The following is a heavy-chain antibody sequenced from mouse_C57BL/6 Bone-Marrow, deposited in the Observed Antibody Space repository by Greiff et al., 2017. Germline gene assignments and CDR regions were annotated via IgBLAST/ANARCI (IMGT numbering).Heavy chain of an antibody. V-gene: IGHV1-42*01. CDR1: GYSFTGYY. D-gene: IGHD4-1*02. Sequence: VQLQQSGPELVKPGASVKISCKASGYSFTGYYMNWVKQSPEKSLEWIGEINPSTGGTTYNQKFKAKATLTVAKSSSTAYMQLKSLTSEDSAVYYCARGHQLAPLDYWGQGTTLTVSS. CDR3: ARGHQLAPLDY. J-gene: IGHJ2*01. CDR2: INPSTGGT.